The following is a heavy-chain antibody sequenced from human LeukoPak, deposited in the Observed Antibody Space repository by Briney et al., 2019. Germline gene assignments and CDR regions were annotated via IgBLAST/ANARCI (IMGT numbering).Heavy chain of an antibody. V-gene: IGHV1-2*02. D-gene: IGHD3-9*01. CDR2: INPNSGGT. Sequence: GASVKVSCKASGYTFTGYYMHWVRQAPGQGLEWMGWINPNSGGTNYAQKFQGRVTMTRDTSISTAYMELSRLRSDDTAVYYCARVDDILTGPIDYWGQGTLVTVSS. CDR3: ARVDDILTGPIDY. CDR1: GYTFTGYY. J-gene: IGHJ4*02.